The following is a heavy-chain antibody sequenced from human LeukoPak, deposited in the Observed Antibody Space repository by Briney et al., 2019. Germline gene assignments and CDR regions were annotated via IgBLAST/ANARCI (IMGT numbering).Heavy chain of an antibody. CDR1: GFTFDTYL. J-gene: IGHJ4*02. D-gene: IGHD2-15*01. CDR3: AREGDYYCSGGSCYDY. Sequence: GGSLRLSCAASGFTFDTYLMSWVRQAPGKGLEWLSIINGIGDSTKYADSVKGRFTISRDNAKNSVYLQMNSLRAEDTAVYYCAREGDYYCSGGSCYDYWGQETLVTVSS. V-gene: IGHV3-20*04. CDR2: INGIGDST.